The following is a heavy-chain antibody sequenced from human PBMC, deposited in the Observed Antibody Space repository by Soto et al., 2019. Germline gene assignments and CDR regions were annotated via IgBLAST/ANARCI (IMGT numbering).Heavy chain of an antibody. V-gene: IGHV3-23*01. Sequence: GGSLRLSCAASGFTFHTYAMTWVRQAPEKGLEWVSAITGGGGRTYYADSVKGRFTISRDNSKNTLYLQMNSLRVEDTAVYYCAKRGFDSGGWDYYALDVWGQGTAVTVSS. J-gene: IGHJ6*02. CDR3: AKRGFDSGGWDYYALDV. D-gene: IGHD5-12*01. CDR1: GFTFHTYA. CDR2: ITGGGGRT.